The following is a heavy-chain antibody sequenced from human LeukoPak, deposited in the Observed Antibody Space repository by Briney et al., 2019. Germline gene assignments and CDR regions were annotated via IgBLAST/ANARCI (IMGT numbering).Heavy chain of an antibody. CDR1: GFTFNNAW. CDR2: IKSKTDGGTT. D-gene: IGHD3-10*01. CDR3: TTGITMARGVIHLIDY. V-gene: IGHV3-15*01. J-gene: IGHJ4*02. Sequence: PGGSLRLSCAASGFTFNNAWMSWVRQAPGKGLEWVGRIKSKTDGGTTDYAAPVKGRFTISRDDSKNTLYLQMNSLKTEDTAVYYCTTGITMARGVIHLIDYWGQGTLVTVSS.